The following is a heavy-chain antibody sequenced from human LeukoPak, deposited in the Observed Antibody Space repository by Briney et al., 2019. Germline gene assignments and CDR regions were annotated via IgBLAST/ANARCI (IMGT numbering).Heavy chain of an antibody. J-gene: IGHJ3*02. D-gene: IGHD3-3*01. Sequence: GGSLRLSCAASGFTFSSYWMSWVRQAPGKGLECVANIKQDGSEKYYVDSVKGRFTISRDNAKNSLYLQMNSLRAEDTAVYYCARGHYYDFSWGAFDIWGQGTMVTVSS. CDR3: ARGHYYDFSWGAFDI. V-gene: IGHV3-7*01. CDR1: GFTFSSYW. CDR2: IKQDGSEK.